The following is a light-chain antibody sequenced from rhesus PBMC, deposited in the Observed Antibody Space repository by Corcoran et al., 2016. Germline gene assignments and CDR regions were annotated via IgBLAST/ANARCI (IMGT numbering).Light chain of an antibody. J-gene: IGKJ2*01. CDR1: QGISNA. Sequence: DIQMSQSPSSLSAFVGDKVTITCRASQGISNALAWYQQKPGKAPKLLTYGASSLESGAPSRFSGSRSGTDFPLTISSLQPEDFATYYCPQGYSTPYSFGQGTKVEIK. CDR3: PQGYSTPYS. CDR2: GAS. V-gene: IGKV1-33*02.